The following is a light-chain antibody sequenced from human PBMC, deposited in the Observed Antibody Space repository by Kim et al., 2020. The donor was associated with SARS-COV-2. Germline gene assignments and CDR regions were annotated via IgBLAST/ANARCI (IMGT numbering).Light chain of an antibody. CDR3: QHYKSYPIT. Sequence: AAVGDRVTITWRASQDITNSLAWFQQKPGKAPKSLIYGASTLQSGVPSKFSGSGSGTEFTLTINNLQPEDAATYYCQHYKSYPITFGQGTRLEIK. V-gene: IGKV1-16*02. CDR2: GAS. CDR1: QDITNS. J-gene: IGKJ5*01.